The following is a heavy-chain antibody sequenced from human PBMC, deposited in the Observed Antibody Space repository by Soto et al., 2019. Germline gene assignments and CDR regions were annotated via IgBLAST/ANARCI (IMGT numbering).Heavy chain of an antibody. D-gene: IGHD3-3*01. J-gene: IGHJ4*02. CDR3: AHAYYDFWSGYYLL. CDR2: IYWDDDK. Sequence: QITLKESGPTLVEPTQTLTLTCTFSGFSLSSSGVGVGWIRQPPGKALEWLALIYWDDDKRYSPSLKSRLTITKDTSKNQVVLTMTNMDPVDTATYYCAHAYYDFWSGYYLLWGQGTLVTVSS. CDR1: GFSLSSSGVG. V-gene: IGHV2-5*02.